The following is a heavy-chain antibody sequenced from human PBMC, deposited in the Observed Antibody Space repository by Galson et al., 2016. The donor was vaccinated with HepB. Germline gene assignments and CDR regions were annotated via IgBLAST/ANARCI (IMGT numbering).Heavy chain of an antibody. CDR2: FDPEDVQI. V-gene: IGHV1-24*01. D-gene: IGHD2-15*01. CDR1: GYSLTELS. CDR3: ASGPIGVVVDDAFEI. Sequence: SVKVSCKVSGYSLTELSIHWVRQAPGKGPEWMGGFDPEDVQISYAQKFQGRVIMTEDTSTDTAYMELSSLRSEDTAVYYCASGPIGVVVDDAFEIWGQGTMVTVAS. J-gene: IGHJ3*02.